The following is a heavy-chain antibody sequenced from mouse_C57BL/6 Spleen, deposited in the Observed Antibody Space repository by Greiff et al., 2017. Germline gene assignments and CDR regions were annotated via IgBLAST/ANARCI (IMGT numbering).Heavy chain of an antibody. CDR3: ARNSAITTVVASGDFDY. Sequence: VKLVESGPGLVQPSQSLSITCTVSGFSLTSYGVHWVRQSPGKGLEWLGVIWSGGSTDYNAAFISRLSISKDNSKSQVFFKMNSLQADDTAIYYCARNSAITTVVASGDFDYWGQGTTLTVSS. V-gene: IGHV2-2*01. CDR1: GFSLTSYG. CDR2: IWSGGST. J-gene: IGHJ2*01. D-gene: IGHD1-1*01.